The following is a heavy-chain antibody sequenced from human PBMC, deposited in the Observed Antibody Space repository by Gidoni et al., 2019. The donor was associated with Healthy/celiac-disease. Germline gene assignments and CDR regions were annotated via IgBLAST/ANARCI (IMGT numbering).Heavy chain of an antibody. J-gene: IGHJ3*02. CDR1: GFTFSSYG. CDR2: IWYDGSNK. Sequence: QVQLVESGGGVVQPGRSLRLSCAASGFTFSSYGMHWVRQAPGKGLEWVAVIWYDGSNKYYADSVKGRFTISRDNSKNTLYLQMNSLRAEDTAVYYCARDHGSSDYVWGSQTNAFDIWGQGTMVTVSS. CDR3: ARDHGSSDYVWGSQTNAFDI. D-gene: IGHD3-16*01. V-gene: IGHV3-33*01.